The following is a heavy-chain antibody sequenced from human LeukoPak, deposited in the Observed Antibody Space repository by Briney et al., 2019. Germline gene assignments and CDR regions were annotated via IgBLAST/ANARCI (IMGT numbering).Heavy chain of an antibody. D-gene: IGHD7-27*01. CDR2: IYTSGTT. V-gene: IGHV4-61*02. Sequence: SETLSLTCTVSGGSISSGSYYWSWIRQPAGKGLEWIGRIYTSGTTNYNPSLKSRVTISVDTSKNQFSLRLTSVTVADTAVYYCAREDRWGHAFDIWGQGTMVTVSS. CDR1: GGSISSGSYY. CDR3: AREDRWGHAFDI. J-gene: IGHJ3*02.